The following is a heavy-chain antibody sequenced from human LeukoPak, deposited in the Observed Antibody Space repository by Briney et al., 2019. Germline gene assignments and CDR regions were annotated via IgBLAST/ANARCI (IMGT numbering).Heavy chain of an antibody. CDR2: INPNSGGT. V-gene: IGHV1-2*02. Sequence: ASVKVSCKASGYTFTGYYMHWVRLAPGQGLEWMGWINPNSGGTNYAQKFQGRVTMTRDTSISTAYMELSRLRSDDTAVYYCARDLYYGSGSYQLYYYYYGMDVWGQGTTVTVSS. CDR3: ARDLYYGSGSYQLYYYYYGMDV. D-gene: IGHD3-10*01. CDR1: GYTFTGYY. J-gene: IGHJ6*02.